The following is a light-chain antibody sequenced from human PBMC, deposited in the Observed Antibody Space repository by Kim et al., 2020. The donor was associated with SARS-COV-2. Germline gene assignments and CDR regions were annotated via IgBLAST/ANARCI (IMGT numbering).Light chain of an antibody. J-gene: IGLJ3*02. CDR3: QAWDSTTAV. V-gene: IGLV3-1*01. Sequence: SYELTQPPSVSVSPGQTASITCSGDKLGDKFACWFQQMPGQSPVLVIYHDTKRPSGIPERFSGSNSGNTATLTISGTQAMDEADYYCQAWDSTTAVFGGG. CDR2: HDT. CDR1: KLGDKF.